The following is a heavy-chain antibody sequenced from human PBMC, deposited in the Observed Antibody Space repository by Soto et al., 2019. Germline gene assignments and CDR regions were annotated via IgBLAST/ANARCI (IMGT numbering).Heavy chain of an antibody. V-gene: IGHV3-30*18. CDR1: GFTFSSYG. CDR3: AKAPPAAPYYYYGMDV. CDR2: ISYDGSNK. Sequence: PGGSLRLSCAASGFTFSSYGMHWFRQAPGKGLEWVAVISYDGSNKYYADSVKGRFTISRDNSKNTLYLQMNSLRAEDTAVYYCAKAPPAAPYYYYGMDVWGQGTTVTVSS. D-gene: IGHD2-2*01. J-gene: IGHJ6*02.